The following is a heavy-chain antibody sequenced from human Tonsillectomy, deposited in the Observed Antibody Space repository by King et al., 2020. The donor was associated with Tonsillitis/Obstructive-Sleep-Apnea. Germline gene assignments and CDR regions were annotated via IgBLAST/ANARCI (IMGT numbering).Heavy chain of an antibody. D-gene: IGHD2-2*01. CDR2: ISGGGGST. CDR3: AKAPPEYCSSTSCHDRGSYMDV. Sequence: VQLVESGGGLVQPGGSLRLSCAASGFTFSSYAMSWVRQAPGEGLEWVSAISGGGGSTYYADSVKGRFTISRDNSKNTLYLQMNSLRAEDTAVYYCAKAPPEYCSSTSCHDRGSYMDVWGKGTTVSVSS. CDR1: GFTFSSYA. J-gene: IGHJ6*03. V-gene: IGHV3-23*04.